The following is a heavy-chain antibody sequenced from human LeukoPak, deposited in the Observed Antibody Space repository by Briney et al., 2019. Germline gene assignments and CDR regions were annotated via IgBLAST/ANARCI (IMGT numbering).Heavy chain of an antibody. CDR2: MNPNCGNT. CDR3: ASGTMVRGVIIPY. V-gene: IGHV1-8*01. Sequence: ASVKVSCKASGYTFTSYDINWVRQATGQGLEWMGWMNPNCGNTGYAQKFQGRVTMTRNTSISTAYMELSSLRSEDTAVYYCASGTMVRGVIIPYWGQGTLVTVSS. D-gene: IGHD3-10*01. CDR1: GYTFTSYD. J-gene: IGHJ4*02.